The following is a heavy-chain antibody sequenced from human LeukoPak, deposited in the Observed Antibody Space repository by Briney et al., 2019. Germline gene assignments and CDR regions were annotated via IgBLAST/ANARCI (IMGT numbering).Heavy chain of an antibody. D-gene: IGHD3-3*01. J-gene: IGHJ4*02. CDR2: INHSGST. CDR3: ARYDFWSGRFGY. Sequence: PSETLSLTCAVYGGSFSGYYWSWIRQPPGKGLEWIGEINHSGSTNYNPSLKSRVTISVDTSKNQFSLKLSSVTAADTAVYYCARYDFWSGRFGYWGQGTLVTVSS. V-gene: IGHV4-34*01. CDR1: GGSFSGYY.